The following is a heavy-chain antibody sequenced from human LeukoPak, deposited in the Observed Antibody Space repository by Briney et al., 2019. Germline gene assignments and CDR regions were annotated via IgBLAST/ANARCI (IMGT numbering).Heavy chain of an antibody. CDR1: GGSISSGGYY. J-gene: IGHJ4*02. D-gene: IGHD3-22*01. CDR2: IYYSGST. V-gene: IGHV4-31*03. Sequence: SETLSLTCTVSGGSISSGGYYWSWIRQHPGMGLEWIGYIYYSGSTYYNPSLKSRVTISVDTSKSQFSLKLSSVTAADTAVYYCARAQSRTLYYYDSSGYYYDYWGQGTLVTVSS. CDR3: ARAQSRTLYYYDSSGYYYDY.